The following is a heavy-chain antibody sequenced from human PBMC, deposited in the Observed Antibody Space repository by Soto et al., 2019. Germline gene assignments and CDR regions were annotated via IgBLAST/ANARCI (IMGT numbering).Heavy chain of an antibody. CDR3: ARDRSYTTDY. D-gene: IGHD1-26*01. Sequence: RISCAAAGFTFSNSWLHCVRQAPGKGLVWVSYINSDGSTTTYADSVKGRFTISRDNAKNTVYLQITSLTAEDTAVYYCARDRSYTTDYWGQGTLVTVSS. J-gene: IGHJ4*02. CDR2: INSDGSTT. V-gene: IGHV3-74*01. CDR1: GFTFSNSW.